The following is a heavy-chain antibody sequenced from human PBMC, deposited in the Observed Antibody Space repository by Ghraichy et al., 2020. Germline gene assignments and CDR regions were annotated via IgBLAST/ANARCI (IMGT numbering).Heavy chain of an antibody. CDR1: GGTFSSYV. CDR2: ITPIFNTA. V-gene: IGHV1-69*06. D-gene: IGHD6-19*01. Sequence: SVKVSCKASGGTFSSYVISWVRQAPGQGLEWVGGITPIFNTANYARKFQGRVTFTADKSTNTAYMELSSLSSEDTAVYYCARIPFIAVAGWGYFDYWGQGTLVTVSS. J-gene: IGHJ4*02. CDR3: ARIPFIAVAGWGYFDY.